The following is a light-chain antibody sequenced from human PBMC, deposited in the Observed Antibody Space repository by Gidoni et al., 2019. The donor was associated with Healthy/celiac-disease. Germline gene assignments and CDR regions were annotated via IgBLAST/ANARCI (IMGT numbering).Light chain of an antibody. V-gene: IGKV1-39*01. Sequence: DIQMTQSPSSLSASVGDRVTITCRASQSISSHLNWYQQKPGKDPKLLIYAASSLQSGVPSRFSGSGSGTDFTLTISSLQPEDFATYYCQQSYSTPWTFGQGTKVEIK. CDR2: AAS. J-gene: IGKJ1*01. CDR3: QQSYSTPWT. CDR1: QSISSH.